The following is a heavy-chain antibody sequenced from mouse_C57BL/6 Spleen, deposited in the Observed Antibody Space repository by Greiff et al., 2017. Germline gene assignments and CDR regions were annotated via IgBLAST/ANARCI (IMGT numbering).Heavy chain of an antibody. CDR1: GFTFSDYY. CDR3: AREDLYYGSSYWYFDV. Sequence: EVKLMESEGGLVQPGSSMKLSCTASGFTFSDYYMAWVRQVPEKGLEWVANINYDGSSTYYLDSLKSRFIISRDNAKNILYLQMSSLKSEDTATYYCAREDLYYGSSYWYFDVWGTGTTVTVSS. CDR2: INYDGSST. V-gene: IGHV5-16*01. D-gene: IGHD1-1*01. J-gene: IGHJ1*03.